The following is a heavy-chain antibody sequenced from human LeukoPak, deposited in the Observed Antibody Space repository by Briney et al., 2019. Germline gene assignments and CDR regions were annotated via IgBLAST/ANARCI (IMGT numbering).Heavy chain of an antibody. V-gene: IGHV3-30*18. CDR3: AKDRIRLTTFGYYYYGMDV. Sequence: PGGSLRLSCAASGFTFSSYGMHWVRQAPGKGLKWVAVISYDGSNKYYADSVKGRFTISRDNSENTLYLQMNSLRTEDAAVYFCAKDRIRLTTFGYYYYGMDVWGQGTTVTVSS. CDR1: GFTFSSYG. CDR2: ISYDGSNK. J-gene: IGHJ6*02. D-gene: IGHD3-16*01.